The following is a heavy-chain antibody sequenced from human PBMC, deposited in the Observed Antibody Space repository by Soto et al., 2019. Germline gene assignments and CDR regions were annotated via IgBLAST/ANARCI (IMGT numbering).Heavy chain of an antibody. CDR2: FDPEDGET. CDR3: ATGVDEDIVVVVAATGAFDI. Sequence: ASVKVSCKVSGYTLTELSMHWVRQAPGKGLEWMGGFDPEDGETIYAQKFQGRVTMTEDTSTDTAYMELSSLRSEDTAVYYCATGVDEDIVVVVAATGAFDIWGQGTMVTVSS. V-gene: IGHV1-24*01. CDR1: GYTLTELS. D-gene: IGHD2-15*01. J-gene: IGHJ3*02.